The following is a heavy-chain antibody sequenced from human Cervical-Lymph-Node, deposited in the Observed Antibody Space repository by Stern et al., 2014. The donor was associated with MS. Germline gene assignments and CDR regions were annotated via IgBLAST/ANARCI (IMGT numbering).Heavy chain of an antibody. Sequence: VQLVESGAEERKPGSSVKVSCKASGGTFSNLATSWLRPVPGQGLEWMGGIIPMFGAANYAQKFQGTVTITADESTNTVYMELSSLRSEDAALYYCARDKEAHYFDSWGQGTLVTVSS. CDR1: GGTFSNLA. J-gene: IGHJ4*02. CDR3: ARDKEAHYFDS. V-gene: IGHV1-69*01. CDR2: IIPMFGAA.